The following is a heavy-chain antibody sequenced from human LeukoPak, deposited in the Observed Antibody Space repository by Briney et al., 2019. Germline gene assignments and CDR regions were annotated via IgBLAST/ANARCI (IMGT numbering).Heavy chain of an antibody. J-gene: IGHJ4*02. V-gene: IGHV3-23*01. D-gene: IGHD6-19*01. CDR1: GFTFSSYA. Sequence: GGSLRLSCAASGFTFSSYAMSWVRQAPGKGLEWVSAISGSGGSTYYADSVRGRFTISRDNSKNTLYLQMNSLRAEDTAVYYCAKRGHSSGSGTPDFDYWGQGTLVTVSS. CDR2: ISGSGGST. CDR3: AKRGHSSGSGTPDFDY.